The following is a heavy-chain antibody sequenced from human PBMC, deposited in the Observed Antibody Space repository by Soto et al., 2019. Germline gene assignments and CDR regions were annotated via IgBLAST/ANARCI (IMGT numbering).Heavy chain of an antibody. CDR1: GYIFTNYA. Sequence: GASVKVSCKASGYIFTNYAMHWVRLAPGQRLEWMGWINAGNGNTKYSQKFQGRVTITRDTSASTTYMEVSSLRSEDTAVYYCARTKNIVLLPAALDYWGQGTLVTVSS. V-gene: IGHV1-3*01. D-gene: IGHD2-2*01. J-gene: IGHJ4*02. CDR2: INAGNGNT. CDR3: ARTKNIVLLPAALDY.